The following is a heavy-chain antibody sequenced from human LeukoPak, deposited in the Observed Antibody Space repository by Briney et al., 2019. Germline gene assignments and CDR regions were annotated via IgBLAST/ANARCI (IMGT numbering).Heavy chain of an antibody. CDR2: MSPNSGNT. D-gene: IGHD2-15*01. V-gene: IGHV1-8*01. Sequence: ASVKVSCKASGYTFTSYDINSVRQATGQGLEWMGWMSPNSGNTGYAQKFQGRVTITRNTSISTAYMELSSLRSEDTAVYYCARGRAVVVAEYYFDYWGQGTLVAVSS. CDR1: GYTFTSYD. CDR3: ARGRAVVVAEYYFDY. J-gene: IGHJ4*02.